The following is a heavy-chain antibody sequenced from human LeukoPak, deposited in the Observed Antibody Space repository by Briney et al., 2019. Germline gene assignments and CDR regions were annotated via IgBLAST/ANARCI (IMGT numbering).Heavy chain of an antibody. J-gene: IGHJ6*02. V-gene: IGHV3-48*01. CDR1: GFTFSSYS. Sequence: GGSLRLSCAASGFTFSSYSMNWVRQAPGKGLERVSYISSSSSTIYYADSVKGRFTISRDNAKNSLYLQMNSLRAEDTAVYYCASGYGMDVWGQGTTVTVSS. CDR2: ISSSSSTI. CDR3: ASGYGMDV.